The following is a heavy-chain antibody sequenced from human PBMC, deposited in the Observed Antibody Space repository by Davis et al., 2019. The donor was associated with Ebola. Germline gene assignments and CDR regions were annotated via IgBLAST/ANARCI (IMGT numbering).Heavy chain of an antibody. CDR3: ARGCSSTSCYPNNWFDP. J-gene: IGHJ5*02. D-gene: IGHD2-2*01. CDR1: GYTFTGYY. CDR2: INHNSGGT. V-gene: IGHV1-2*06. Sequence: ASVKVSCKASGYTFTGYYMHWVRQAPGQGLEWMGRINHNSGGTNYAQKFQGRVTMTRDTSISTAYMELSRLKSDDTAVYYCARGCSSTSCYPNNWFDPWGQGTLVTVSS.